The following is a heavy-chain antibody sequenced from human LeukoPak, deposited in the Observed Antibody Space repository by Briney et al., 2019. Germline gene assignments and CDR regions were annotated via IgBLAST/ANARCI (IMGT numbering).Heavy chain of an antibody. CDR1: GGSTSSGGYS. Sequence: SETLSLTCAVSGGSTSSGGYSWSWIRQPPGKGLEWIGYIYHSGSTYYNPSLKSRVTISVDRSKNQFSLKLSSVTAADTAVYYCARGSGSYGMDVWGQGTTVTVSS. CDR2: IYHSGST. CDR3: ARGSGSYGMDV. D-gene: IGHD3-22*01. V-gene: IGHV4-30-2*01. J-gene: IGHJ6*02.